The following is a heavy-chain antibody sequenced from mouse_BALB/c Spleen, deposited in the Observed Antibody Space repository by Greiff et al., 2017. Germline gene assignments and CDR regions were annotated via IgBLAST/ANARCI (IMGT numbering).Heavy chain of an antibody. CDR2: ISSGGSYT. CDR1: GFTFSSYA. CDR3: ARDRSFAY. Sequence: EVKVVESGGGLVKPGGSLKLSCAASGFTFSSYAMSWVRQSPEKRLEWVAEISSGGSYTYYPDTVTGRFTISRDNAKNTLYLEMSSLRSEDTAMYYCARDRSFAYWGQGTLVTVSA. V-gene: IGHV5-9-4*01. J-gene: IGHJ3*01.